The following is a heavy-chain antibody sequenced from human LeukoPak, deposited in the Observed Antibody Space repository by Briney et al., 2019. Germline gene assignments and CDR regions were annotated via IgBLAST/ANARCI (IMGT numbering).Heavy chain of an antibody. Sequence: WETLSLTCTVSGGSISGYYWGWIRQPPGKGLEWIGYTYYSGSTYYNPSLKSRVTISVDTSKNQFSLKLNSVTAADTAVYYCARDEMGDVWGQGTTVTVSS. CDR1: GGSISGYY. V-gene: IGHV4-59*01. CDR2: TYYSGST. J-gene: IGHJ6*02. CDR3: ARDEMGDV. D-gene: IGHD2-8*01.